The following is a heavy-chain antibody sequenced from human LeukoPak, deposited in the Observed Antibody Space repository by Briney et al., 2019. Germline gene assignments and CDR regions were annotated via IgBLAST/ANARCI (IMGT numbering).Heavy chain of an antibody. CDR3: ARLDTAMTFRD. CDR2: IYHSGST. V-gene: IGHV4-38-2*01. J-gene: IGHJ4*02. CDR1: GYSISSGYY. D-gene: IGHD5-18*01. Sequence: SETLSLTCAVSGYSISSGYYWGWIRQPPGKGLEWIGSIYHSGSTYYNPSLKSRVTISVDTSKNQFSLKLSSVTAADTAVYYCARLDTAMTFRDWGQGTLVTVSS.